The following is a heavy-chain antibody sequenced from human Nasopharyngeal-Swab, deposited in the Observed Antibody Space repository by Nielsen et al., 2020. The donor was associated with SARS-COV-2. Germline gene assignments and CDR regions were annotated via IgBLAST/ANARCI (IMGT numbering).Heavy chain of an antibody. V-gene: IGHV1-69*02. Sequence: WVRQAPGQGLEWMGRIIPIRGIANYAQKFQGRVTITADKSTSTAYMELSSLRSEDTAVYYCAATVTTGSYDFDYWGQGTLVTVSS. J-gene: IGHJ4*02. CDR2: IIPIRGIA. CDR3: AATVTTGSYDFDY. D-gene: IGHD4-17*01.